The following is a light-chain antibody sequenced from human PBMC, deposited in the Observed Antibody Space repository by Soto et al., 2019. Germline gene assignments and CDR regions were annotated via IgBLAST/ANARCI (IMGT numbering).Light chain of an antibody. J-gene: IGKJ5*01. V-gene: IGKV1-39*01. CDR1: QSISSY. CDR3: QQSYSTPPT. CDR2: AAS. Sequence: DVQMTQSPSSQSASVGNTVTITCRASQSISSYLNWYQQKPGKAPKLLIYAASSLQSGVPSRFSGSGSGTDFTLTISSLQPEDFATYYCQQSYSTPPTFGQGTRLEIK.